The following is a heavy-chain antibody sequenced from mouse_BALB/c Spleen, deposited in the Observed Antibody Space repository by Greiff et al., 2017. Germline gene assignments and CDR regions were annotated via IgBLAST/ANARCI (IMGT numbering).Heavy chain of an antibody. CDR3: ARSGTTTATDAMDY. J-gene: IGHJ4*01. CDR1: GYTFTSYW. V-gene: IGHV1-87*01. D-gene: IGHD1-2*01. CDR2: IYPGDGDT. Sequence: QVQLKESGAELARPGASVKLSCKASGYTFTSYWMQWVKQRPGQGLEWIGAIYPGDGDTRYTQKFKGKATLTADKSSSTAYMQLSSLASEDSAVYYCARSGTTTATDAMDYWGQGTSVTVSS.